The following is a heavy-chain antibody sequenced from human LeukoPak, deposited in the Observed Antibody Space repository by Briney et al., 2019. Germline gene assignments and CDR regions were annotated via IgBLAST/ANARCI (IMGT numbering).Heavy chain of an antibody. Sequence: SETLSLTCTVSGGSINSYYWSWIRQPPGKGLEWIGNIYYSGSTYYNPSLKSRVTISVDTSKNQFSLKLSSVTAADTAVYYCATITQMGATSFDYWGQGTLVTVSS. V-gene: IGHV4-59*04. J-gene: IGHJ4*02. CDR3: ATITQMGATSFDY. D-gene: IGHD1-26*01. CDR2: IYYSGST. CDR1: GGSINSYY.